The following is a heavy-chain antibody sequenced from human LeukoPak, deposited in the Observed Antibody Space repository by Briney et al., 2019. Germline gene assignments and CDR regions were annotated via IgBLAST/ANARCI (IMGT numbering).Heavy chain of an antibody. D-gene: IGHD3-10*01. CDR3: ARGGLWFGELSDAFDI. Sequence: SETLSLTCTVSGYSISSGYYWSWIRQPPGKGLEWIGEINHSGSTNYNPSLKSRVTISVDTSKNQFSLKLSSVTAADTAVYYCARGGLWFGELSDAFDIWGQGTMVTVSS. CDR2: INHSGST. CDR1: GYSISSGYY. J-gene: IGHJ3*02. V-gene: IGHV4-38-2*02.